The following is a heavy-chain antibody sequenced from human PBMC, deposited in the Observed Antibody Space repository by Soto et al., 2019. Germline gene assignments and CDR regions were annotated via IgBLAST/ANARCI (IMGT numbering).Heavy chain of an antibody. CDR2: ITASADTT. V-gene: IGHV3-23*01. D-gene: IGHD2-2*01. Sequence: GGSLSLSCAASAFPFSSYAMSWVRQAPGKGLEWVSAITASADTTYYADSVKGRFTISRDNSKNTLYLRMNSLRAEDTAVYYCAKVRPLRDCTSTSCLGAFDIWGQGTMVTVSS. CDR3: AKVRPLRDCTSTSCLGAFDI. CDR1: AFPFSSYA. J-gene: IGHJ3*02.